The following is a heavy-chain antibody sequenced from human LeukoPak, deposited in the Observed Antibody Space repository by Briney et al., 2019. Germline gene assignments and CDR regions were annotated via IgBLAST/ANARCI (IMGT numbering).Heavy chain of an antibody. J-gene: IGHJ4*02. V-gene: IGHV3-21*01. CDR1: GFTFSTYS. D-gene: IGHD6-19*01. CDR3: AREQEWMVKGDY. Sequence: GGSLRLSCAASGFTFSTYSMNWVRQAPGKGLEWVSSISSSSIYIYYADSVKGRFTISRDNAKNSLYLQMNSLRAEDTAVYYCAREQEWMVKGDYWGQGTLVTVS. CDR2: ISSSSIYI.